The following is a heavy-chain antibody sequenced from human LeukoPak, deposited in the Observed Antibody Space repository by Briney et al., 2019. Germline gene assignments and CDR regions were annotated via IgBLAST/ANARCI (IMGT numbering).Heavy chain of an antibody. CDR3: AKLRYYGSGQHFDY. D-gene: IGHD3-10*01. Sequence: EPGGSLRLSCAASGFTFSSYGMHWVRQAPGKGLEWVAFIRYDGSNKYYADSVKGRFTISRDNSKNTLYLQMNSLRAEDTAVYYCAKLRYYGSGQHFDYWGQGTLVTVSS. CDR2: IRYDGSNK. V-gene: IGHV3-30*02. J-gene: IGHJ4*02. CDR1: GFTFSSYG.